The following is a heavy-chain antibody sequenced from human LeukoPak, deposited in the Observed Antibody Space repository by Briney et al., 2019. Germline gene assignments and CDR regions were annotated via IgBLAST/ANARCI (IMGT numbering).Heavy chain of an antibody. CDR1: GFTVSSNY. Sequence: PGGSLRLSCAASGFTVSSNYMSWVRQAPGKGLEWVSVIYSGGSTYYADSVKGRFTISRDNSKNTLYLQMNCLRAEDTAVYYCASEGGVVIMDMDVWGQGTTVTVSS. J-gene: IGHJ6*02. V-gene: IGHV3-66*02. CDR3: ASEGGVVIMDMDV. CDR2: IYSGGST. D-gene: IGHD3-3*01.